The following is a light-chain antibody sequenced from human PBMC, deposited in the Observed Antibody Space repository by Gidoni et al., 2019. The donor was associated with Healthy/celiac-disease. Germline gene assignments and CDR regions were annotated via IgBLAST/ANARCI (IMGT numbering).Light chain of an antibody. CDR1: QSISSW. Sequence: DIQMTQSPSTLSASVGDRVTITCRASQSISSWLAWYQQKPGKAPKLLIYKASSLESGVPSRFSSSGSGTEFTLTISSLQPDDFATYYCQQYNSYSPFTFGPXTKVDIK. CDR3: QQYNSYSPFT. V-gene: IGKV1-5*03. CDR2: KAS. J-gene: IGKJ3*01.